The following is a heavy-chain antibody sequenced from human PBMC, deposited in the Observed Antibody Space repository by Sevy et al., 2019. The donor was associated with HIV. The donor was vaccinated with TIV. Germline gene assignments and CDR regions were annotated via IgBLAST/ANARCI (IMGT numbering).Heavy chain of an antibody. CDR2: ITFSSNYI. D-gene: IGHD6-13*01. CDR1: GFTFSTYN. CDR3: ARSWEQQLHDAFDI. Sequence: GALRLSCTASGFTFSTYNMNWVRQAPGKGLEWVSSITFSSNYIYYADSVKGRFTISRDNAKNSLYLQMNSLRAEDTAVYYCARSWEQQLHDAFDIWGQGTMVTVSS. J-gene: IGHJ3*02. V-gene: IGHV3-21*01.